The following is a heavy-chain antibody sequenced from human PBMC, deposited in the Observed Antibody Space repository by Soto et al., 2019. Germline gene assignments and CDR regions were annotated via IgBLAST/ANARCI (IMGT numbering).Heavy chain of an antibody. Sequence: QVQLQESGPGLVKPSETLSLSCNVSGGSISSDDFFWSWVGQHPARGLEWIGYIYHSGTTYYNPSLQSRITISVDTSKNQFSLKLRSVTAADTAVYFCARDEDHGSGLSGGMDVWGQGTAVTVS. D-gene: IGHD3-10*01. J-gene: IGHJ6*02. V-gene: IGHV4-31*03. CDR1: GGSISSDDFF. CDR2: IYHSGTT. CDR3: ARDEDHGSGLSGGMDV.